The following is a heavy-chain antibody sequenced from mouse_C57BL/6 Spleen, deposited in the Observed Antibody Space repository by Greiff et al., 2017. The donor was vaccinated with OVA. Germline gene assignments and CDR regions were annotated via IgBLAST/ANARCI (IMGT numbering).Heavy chain of an antibody. V-gene: IGHV1-5*01. CDR3: TRRAGTRYFDY. CDR2: IYPGNSDT. D-gene: IGHD4-1*01. J-gene: IGHJ2*01. Sequence: VHVKQSGTVLARPGASVKMSCKTSGYTFTSYWMHWVKQRPGQGLEWIGAIYPGNSDTSYNQKFKGKAKLTAVTSASTAYMELSSLTNEDSAVYYCTRRAGTRYFDYWGQGTTLTVSS. CDR1: GYTFTSYW.